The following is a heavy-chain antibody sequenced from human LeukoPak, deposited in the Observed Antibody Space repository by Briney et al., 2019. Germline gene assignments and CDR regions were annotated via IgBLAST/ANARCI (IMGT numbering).Heavy chain of an antibody. D-gene: IGHD2-15*01. V-gene: IGHV3-23*01. CDR2: MSGSGGST. J-gene: IGHJ1*01. CDR1: GFTFSSYA. CDR3: AKDPYCSGGSCYGAEYFQH. Sequence: GGSLRLSCAASGFTFSSYAMSWVRQAPGKGLEWVSAMSGSGGSTYYADSVQGRFTISRDNSKNTLYLQMNSLRAEDTAVYYCAKDPYCSGGSCYGAEYFQHWGQGTLVTVSS.